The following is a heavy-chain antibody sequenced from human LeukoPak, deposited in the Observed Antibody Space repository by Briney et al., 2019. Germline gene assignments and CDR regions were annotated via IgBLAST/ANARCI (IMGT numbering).Heavy chain of an antibody. CDR2: VSGYNGNT. J-gene: IGHJ6*02. D-gene: IGHD3-10*01. CDR3: ARDLYYYGSGSRGMDV. V-gene: IGHV1-18*01. CDR1: GYTFSRHG. Sequence: ASVKVSCKTSGYTFSRHGITWVRQAPGQGLEWMGWVSGYNGNTNYAQKLQGRVTMTTDTSTSTAYMELRSLRSDDTAVYYCARDLYYYGSGSRGMDVWGQGTTVTVSS.